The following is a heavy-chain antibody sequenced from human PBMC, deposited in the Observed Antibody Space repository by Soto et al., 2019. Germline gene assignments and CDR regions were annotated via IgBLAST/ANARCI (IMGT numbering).Heavy chain of an antibody. D-gene: IGHD6-19*01. Sequence: QVQLVQSGAEVKKPGSSVKVSCKASGGTFSSYAISWVRQAPGQGLEWMGGIIPIFGTANYAQKFQGRVTITADESTSTAYMELSSLRSEDTAVYYCARGNIAVAGTGNYFDYWGQGTLVTVSS. CDR2: IIPIFGTA. CDR1: GGTFSSYA. CDR3: ARGNIAVAGTGNYFDY. V-gene: IGHV1-69*01. J-gene: IGHJ4*02.